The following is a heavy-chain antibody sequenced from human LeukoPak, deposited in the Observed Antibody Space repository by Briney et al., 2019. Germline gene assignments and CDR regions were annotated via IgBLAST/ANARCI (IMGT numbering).Heavy chain of an antibody. CDR3: ARDGGILHYYDSSGYCDY. CDR1: GGSFSSSSYY. V-gene: IGHV4-39*07. D-gene: IGHD3-22*01. Sequence: PSGTLSPTCTVSGGSFSSSSYYWGWIRQPPGKGLEWTCSIYYSGSAYDNPSLNSPATLSVDPSKKPFSLRPSSLTPAQTGVSYCARDGGILHYYDSSGYCDYWGQGTLVTVSS. J-gene: IGHJ4*02. CDR2: IYYSGSA.